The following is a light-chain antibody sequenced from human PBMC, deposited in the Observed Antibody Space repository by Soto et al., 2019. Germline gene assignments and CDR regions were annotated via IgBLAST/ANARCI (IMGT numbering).Light chain of an antibody. CDR2: DVS. CDR3: SSYGASSTL. CDR1: SSDIGSSNY. Sequence: QSVLTQPASLSGSPGQSITISCTGTSSDIGSSNYVSWYQQHPGKAPKLMIFDVSYRPSGISDRFSGSKSGNTASLTISGLQPEDEADYYCSSYGASSTLFGGGNKLTVL. J-gene: IGLJ3*02. V-gene: IGLV2-14*03.